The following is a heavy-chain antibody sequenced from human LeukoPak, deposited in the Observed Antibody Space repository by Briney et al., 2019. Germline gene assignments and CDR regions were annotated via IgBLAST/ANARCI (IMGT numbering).Heavy chain of an antibody. V-gene: IGHV1-2*06. Sequence: GASVKVSCKASGYTFTGYYMHWVRQAPGQGLEWMGRINPNSGGTNYAQKFQGRVTTTTDTSISTAYMELSRLRSDDTAVYYCASLVLRTTAMFTSFFDYWGQGTLVTVSS. D-gene: IGHD5-18*01. J-gene: IGHJ4*02. CDR3: ASLVLRTTAMFTSFFDY. CDR1: GYTFTGYY. CDR2: INPNSGGT.